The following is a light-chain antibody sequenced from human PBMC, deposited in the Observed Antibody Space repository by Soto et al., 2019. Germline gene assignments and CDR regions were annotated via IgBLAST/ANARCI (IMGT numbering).Light chain of an antibody. CDR1: QTIRTY. Sequence: DIQMTQSPSSLSASVVDRVTITCRASQTIRTYLNWYQQKPGKAPRLQIYAASSLQSGVPSRSSGSGSGTDLPLTISSLQPEDFATHYCQQSYSTPSTFGQGTELEI. J-gene: IGKJ2*01. CDR2: AAS. CDR3: QQSYSTPST. V-gene: IGKV1-39*01.